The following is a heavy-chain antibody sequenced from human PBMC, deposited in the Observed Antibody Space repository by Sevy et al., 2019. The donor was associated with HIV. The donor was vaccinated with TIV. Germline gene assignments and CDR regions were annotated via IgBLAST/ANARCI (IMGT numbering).Heavy chain of an antibody. Sequence: GSLRLSCAASGFTFSSYWMSWVRQAPGKGLEWVANIKQDESDKYYVDSVKGRFTISRDNAKNSLYLQMNSLRVEDTAVYYCASPGTKGFDPWGQGTLVTVSS. V-gene: IGHV3-7*03. CDR3: ASPGTKGFDP. CDR1: GFTFSSYW. J-gene: IGHJ5*02. D-gene: IGHD2-8*01. CDR2: IKQDESDK.